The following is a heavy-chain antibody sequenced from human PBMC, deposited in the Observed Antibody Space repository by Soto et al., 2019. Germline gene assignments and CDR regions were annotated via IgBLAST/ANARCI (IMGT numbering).Heavy chain of an antibody. J-gene: IGHJ6*02. CDR2: IRSKANSYAT. CDR1: GFTFSGSA. CDR3: TSYTDSSGYYYYYGMDV. D-gene: IGHD3-22*01. V-gene: IGHV3-73*01. Sequence: EVQLVESGGGLVQPGGSLKLSCAASGFTFSGSAMHWVRQASGKGLEWVGRIRSKANSYATAYAASVKGRFTISRDDSKNTEYLQMNSLKTEDTAVYYCTSYTDSSGYYYYYGMDVWGQGTTVTVSS.